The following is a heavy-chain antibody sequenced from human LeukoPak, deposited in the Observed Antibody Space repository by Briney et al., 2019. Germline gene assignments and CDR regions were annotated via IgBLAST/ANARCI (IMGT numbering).Heavy chain of an antibody. V-gene: IGHV3-21*01. Sequence: GGPRLLSGAASGFTLRRYSMNGVGPAPGRGLECVSSISSSSYYIYYADSVTVPFTISRDNANNSLYLQINTLRAEDTAVYSCASLNWFDPWGQGTLVTVSS. CDR2: ISSSSYYI. J-gene: IGHJ5*02. CDR1: GFTLRRYS. CDR3: ASLNWFDP.